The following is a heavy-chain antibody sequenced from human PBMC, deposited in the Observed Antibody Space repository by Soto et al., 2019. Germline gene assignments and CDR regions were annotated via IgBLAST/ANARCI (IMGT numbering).Heavy chain of an antibody. J-gene: IGHJ4*02. V-gene: IGHV1-3*01. D-gene: IGHD2-15*01. CDR2: INAGNGNT. Sequence: ASVKVSCKASGYTFTSYAMHWVRQAPGQRLEWMGWINAGNGNTKCSQKFQDRVTITRDTSASTAYMELSSLRSEDTAVYYCARGESVVGDYWGQGTLVTVPS. CDR3: ARGESVVGDY. CDR1: GYTFTSYA.